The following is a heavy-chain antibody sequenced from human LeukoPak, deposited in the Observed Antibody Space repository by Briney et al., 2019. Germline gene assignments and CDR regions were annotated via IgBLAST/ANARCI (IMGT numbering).Heavy chain of an antibody. J-gene: IGHJ4*02. Sequence: SVKVASTASGGTFIIYAISWVRQAPGQGLEWMGGIIPIFGTAHYAQKFQGRVTITADESTSTAYMELRSLRSEDTAVYYCARVVSYYDSSGSLRDWGQGTLVTVSS. D-gene: IGHD3-22*01. V-gene: IGHV1-69*01. CDR2: IIPIFGTA. CDR3: ARVVSYYDSSGSLRD. CDR1: GGTFIIYA.